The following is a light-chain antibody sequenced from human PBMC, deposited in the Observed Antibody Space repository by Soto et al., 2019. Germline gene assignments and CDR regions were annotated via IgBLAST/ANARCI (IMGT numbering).Light chain of an antibody. Sequence: VLTQPPSVSGAPGQRVTISCTGSSSNIGAGYDVHWYQQLPGTAPKLLIYGNSNRPSGVPDRFSGSKSGTSASLAITGLQAEDEADYYCQSYDRSLSGSRVFGTGTKVTVL. J-gene: IGLJ1*01. CDR1: SSNIGAGYD. V-gene: IGLV1-40*01. CDR2: GNS. CDR3: QSYDRSLSGSRV.